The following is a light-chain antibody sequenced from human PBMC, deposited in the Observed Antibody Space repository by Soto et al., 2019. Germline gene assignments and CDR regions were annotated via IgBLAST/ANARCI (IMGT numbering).Light chain of an antibody. CDR1: QSVFGY. CDR2: DAY. CDR3: QQRSDSPPLT. J-gene: IGKJ4*01. V-gene: IGKV3-11*01. Sequence: VLTQSPATLSLSPGDRATLSCRASQSVFGYLAWYQHKPGQAPRLLIYDAYKRATGVPARFSGSGSEPDFTLIISSLEPEDFAVYYCQQRSDSPPLTFGGGTRVEIK.